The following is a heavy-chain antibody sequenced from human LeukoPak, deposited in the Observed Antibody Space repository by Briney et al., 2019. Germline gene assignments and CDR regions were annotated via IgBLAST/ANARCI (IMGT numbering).Heavy chain of an antibody. CDR2: IYPGDSDT. CDR1: GYSFTSYW. CDR3: ARHSNYYDSSGYYYVRLGFDP. J-gene: IGHJ5*02. V-gene: IGHV5-51*01. D-gene: IGHD3-22*01. Sequence: PGESLKISCKGSGYSFTSYWIGWVRQMPGKGLEWMGIIYPGDSDTRYSPSLQGQVTISADKSISTAYLQWSSLKASDTAMYYCARHSNYYDSSGYYYVRLGFDPWGQGTLVTVSS.